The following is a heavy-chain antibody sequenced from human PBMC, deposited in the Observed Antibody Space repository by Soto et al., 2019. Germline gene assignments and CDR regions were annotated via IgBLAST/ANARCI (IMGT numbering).Heavy chain of an antibody. CDR1: GGSFSGYY. Sequence: SETLSLTCAVYGGSFSGYYWSWIRQPPGKGLEWIGEINHSGSTNYNPSLKSRVTISVDTSKNQFSLKLSSVTAADTAVYYCARVKGFWSGYYYYYYGMDVWGQGPTVT. D-gene: IGHD3-3*01. V-gene: IGHV4-34*01. CDR2: INHSGST. J-gene: IGHJ6*02. CDR3: ARVKGFWSGYYYYYYGMDV.